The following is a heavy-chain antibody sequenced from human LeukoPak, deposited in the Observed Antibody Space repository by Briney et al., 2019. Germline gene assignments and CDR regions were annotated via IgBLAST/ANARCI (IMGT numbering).Heavy chain of an antibody. CDR2: ISPNSGGT. D-gene: IGHD4-23*01. CDR3: ARPNYGGNLGVFFYGMDV. V-gene: IGHV1-2*02. CDR1: GYTFTGYY. J-gene: IGHJ6*02. Sequence: ASVKVSCKASGYTFTGYYMHWVRQAPGQGLEWMGWISPNSGGTNYAQKFQGRVTMTRDTSISTAYMELSRLRSDDTAMYYCARPNYGGNLGVFFYGMDVWGQGTTVTVSS.